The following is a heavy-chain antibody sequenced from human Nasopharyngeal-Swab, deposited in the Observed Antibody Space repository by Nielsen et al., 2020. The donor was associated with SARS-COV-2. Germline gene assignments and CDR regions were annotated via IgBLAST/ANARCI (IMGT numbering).Heavy chain of an antibody. D-gene: IGHD4-23*01. CDR3: ARRGYGGSGSYYFYYYMDV. CDR1: GYNFTTYW. J-gene: IGHJ6*03. Sequence: GVSLKISCKGSGYNFTTYWIGWVRQMPGKGLEWMGIIYPGDSDNRYSPSFQGQVTISADKSISTAYLQWSSLKASDTAMYYCARRGYGGSGSYYFYYYMDVWGKGTTVTVSS. V-gene: IGHV5-51*01. CDR2: IYPGDSDN.